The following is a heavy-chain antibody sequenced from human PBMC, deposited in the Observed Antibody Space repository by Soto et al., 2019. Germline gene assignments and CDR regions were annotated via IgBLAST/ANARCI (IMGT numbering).Heavy chain of an antibody. CDR3: AREGNIVVVPAARGWFDP. J-gene: IGHJ5*02. Sequence: QVQLVQSGAEVKKPGSSVKVSCKASGGTFSSYTISWVRQAPGQGLEWMGRIIPILGIANYAQKFQGRVTITADKSTSTAYMELSSLRSEDTAVYYCAREGNIVVVPAARGWFDPWGQGTLGTVSS. V-gene: IGHV1-69*08. D-gene: IGHD2-2*01. CDR1: GGTFSSYT. CDR2: IIPILGIA.